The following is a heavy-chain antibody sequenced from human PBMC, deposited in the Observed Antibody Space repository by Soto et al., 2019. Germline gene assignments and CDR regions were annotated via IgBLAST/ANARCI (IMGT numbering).Heavy chain of an antibody. CDR1: GFTVSTKY. CDR3: VTGRVLDYYYYYGMDF. D-gene: IGHD3-10*01. Sequence: GGSLRLSCAASGFTVSTKYMSWVRQAPGKGLEWVSVIYSGGSTFYADSVRGRFTISRDNSKNTLYLQMSSLRAEDTAVYYCVTGRVLDYYYYYGMDFWGQGTTVTVSS. J-gene: IGHJ6*02. CDR2: IYSGGST. V-gene: IGHV3-66*01.